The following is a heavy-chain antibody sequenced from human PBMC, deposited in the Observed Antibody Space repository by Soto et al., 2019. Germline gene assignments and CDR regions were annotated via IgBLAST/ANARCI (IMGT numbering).Heavy chain of an antibody. J-gene: IGHJ4*02. CDR2: ISAYNGNT. Sequence: GASVKVSCKASGYTFTGYFIHWVRQAPGQGLEWMGWISAYNGNTNYAQKLQGRVTMTTDTSTSTAYMELRSLRSDDTAVYYCARDMDDSSGYYYPTDYWGQGTLVTVSS. D-gene: IGHD3-22*01. CDR3: ARDMDDSSGYYYPTDY. CDR1: GYTFTGYF. V-gene: IGHV1-18*04.